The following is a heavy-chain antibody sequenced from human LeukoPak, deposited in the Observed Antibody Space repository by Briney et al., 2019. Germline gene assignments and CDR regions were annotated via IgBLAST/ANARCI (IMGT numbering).Heavy chain of an antibody. D-gene: IGHD2-8*01. V-gene: IGHV5-51*03. CDR2: IYPGDSDT. J-gene: IGHJ4*02. Sequence: PGESLKISCKGSGYSFTSYWIGWVRQMPGKGLEWMWIIYPGDSDTRYSPSFQGQVTISADKSIRTAYLQWGSLKASDTALYYCARRDGVLYHIDYWGQGTPVTVSS. CDR3: ARRDGVLYHIDY. CDR1: GYSFTSYW.